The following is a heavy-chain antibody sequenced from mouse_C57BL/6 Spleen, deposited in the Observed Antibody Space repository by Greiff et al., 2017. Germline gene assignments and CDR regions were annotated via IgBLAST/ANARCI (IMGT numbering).Heavy chain of an antibody. Sequence: VHVKQSGAELVRPGSSVKMSCKTSGYSFTSYGINWVKQRPGQGLEWIGYIYIGYGYTEYNEKFTGKATLTSDQSSSTAYMQLSSLTSEASAIYFCARGHYGSSYGWYIDVWGTGTTLTVSS. CDR3: ARGHYGSSYGWYIDV. J-gene: IGHJ1*03. CDR2: IYIGYGYT. D-gene: IGHD1-1*01. CDR1: GYSFTSYG. V-gene: IGHV1-58*01.